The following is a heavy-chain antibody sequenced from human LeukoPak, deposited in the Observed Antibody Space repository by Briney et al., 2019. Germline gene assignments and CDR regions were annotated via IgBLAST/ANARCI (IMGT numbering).Heavy chain of an antibody. J-gene: IGHJ4*02. Sequence: GASVKVSCKASGYTFTGYYMHWVRQAPGQGLEWMGWINPNSGGTNSAQKSQGRVTMTRDTSISTAYMELSRPRSDDTAVYYCARGGYYDSSGYYYPFDYWGQGTLVTVSS. CDR1: GYTFTGYY. V-gene: IGHV1-2*02. D-gene: IGHD3-22*01. CDR3: ARGGYYDSSGYYYPFDY. CDR2: INPNSGGT.